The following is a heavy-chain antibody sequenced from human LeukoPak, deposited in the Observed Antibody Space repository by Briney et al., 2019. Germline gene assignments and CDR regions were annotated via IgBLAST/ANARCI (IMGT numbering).Heavy chain of an antibody. CDR3: ARTYYYGSGSYYNFDY. CDR1: GGSISSYY. V-gene: IGHV4-59*01. D-gene: IGHD3-10*01. Sequence: SETLSLTCTVSGGSISSYYWSWIRQPPGKGLEWIGYIYYSGSTNYNPSLKSRVTISVDTSKNQFSPKLSSVTAADTAVYYCARTYYYGSGSYYNFDYWGQGTLVTVSS. J-gene: IGHJ4*02. CDR2: IYYSGST.